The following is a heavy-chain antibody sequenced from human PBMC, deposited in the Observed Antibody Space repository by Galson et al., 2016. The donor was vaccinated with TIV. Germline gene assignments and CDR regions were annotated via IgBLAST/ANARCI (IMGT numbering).Heavy chain of an antibody. CDR1: GFTFDDYA. V-gene: IGHV3-20*04. D-gene: IGHD5-18*01. CDR2: INWNGVST. J-gene: IGHJ6*03. Sequence: LRLSCAASGFTFDDYAMTWVRQVPGKGLEWVSGINWNGVSTDYAESVKGRFTISRDNAKNTLYPQMNSLRAEDTALYYCARDGVVDASMDYYYYYYLDVWGKGTTVTVSS. CDR3: ARDGVVDASMDYYYYYYLDV.